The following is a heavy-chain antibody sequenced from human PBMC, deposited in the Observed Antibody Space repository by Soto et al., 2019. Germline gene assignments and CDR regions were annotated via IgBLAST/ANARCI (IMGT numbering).Heavy chain of an antibody. Sequence: GGSLRLSCAASGFTFSNAWRNWVRQAPGKGLEWVGRIKSKTDGGTTDYAAPVKGRFTISRDDSKNTLYLQMNSLKTEDTAVYYCTPGTIFGVVITDYYYGMDVWGQGTTVTVSS. V-gene: IGHV3-15*07. J-gene: IGHJ6*02. CDR2: IKSKTDGGTT. CDR1: GFTFSNAW. CDR3: TPGTIFGVVITDYYYGMDV. D-gene: IGHD3-3*01.